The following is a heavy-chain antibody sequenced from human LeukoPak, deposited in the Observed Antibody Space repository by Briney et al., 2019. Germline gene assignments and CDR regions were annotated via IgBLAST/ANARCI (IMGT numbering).Heavy chain of an antibody. CDR1: GYTFTGYY. V-gene: IGHV1-2*02. Sequence: ASVKVSCKASGYTFTGYYMHWVRQAPGQGLEWMGWINPNSGGTNYAQKFQGRVTMTRDTPISTAYMELSRLRSDDTAVYYCARDHYGSGSYYRDAFDIWGQGTMVTVSS. D-gene: IGHD3-10*01. CDR3: ARDHYGSGSYYRDAFDI. J-gene: IGHJ3*02. CDR2: INPNSGGT.